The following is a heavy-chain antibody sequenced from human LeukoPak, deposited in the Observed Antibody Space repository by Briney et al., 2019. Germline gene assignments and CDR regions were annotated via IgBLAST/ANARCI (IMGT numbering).Heavy chain of an antibody. Sequence: GGSLRLSCAASGFTFSSYSMNWVRQAPGKGLEWVSYISSSSSTTYYADSVKGRFTISRDNAKNSLYLQMNSLRAEDTAVYYCARFTYYDFWSGYFSPRTDAFDIWGQGTMVTVSS. V-gene: IGHV3-48*01. D-gene: IGHD3-3*01. CDR1: GFTFSSYS. CDR2: ISSSSSTT. CDR3: ARFTYYDFWSGYFSPRTDAFDI. J-gene: IGHJ3*02.